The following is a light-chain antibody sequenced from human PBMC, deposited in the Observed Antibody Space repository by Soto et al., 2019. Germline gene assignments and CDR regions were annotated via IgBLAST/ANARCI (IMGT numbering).Light chain of an antibody. Sequence: EIVLTQSPGTLSLSPGERATLSCRASQSVSSSYLAWYQQKPGQAPRLLIYGASSRATGIPDRFSGSGSGTDFTTTISRLVPEDFAVYYCQQYGSSPLTFGGGTKVDIK. CDR2: GAS. V-gene: IGKV3-20*01. CDR1: QSVSSSY. J-gene: IGKJ4*01. CDR3: QQYGSSPLT.